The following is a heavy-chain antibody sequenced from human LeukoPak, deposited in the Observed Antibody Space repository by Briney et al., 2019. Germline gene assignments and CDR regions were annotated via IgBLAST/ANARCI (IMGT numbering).Heavy chain of an antibody. CDR2: FDPEDGET. Sequence: ASVKVSCKVSGYTLTELSMHCVRQAPGKGLEWMGGFDPEDGETIYAQKFQGRVTMTEDTSTDTAYMELSSLRSEDTAVYYCATRPTYWGIAVAAAGEGAYFDYWGQGTLVTVSS. D-gene: IGHD6-19*01. CDR3: ATRPTYWGIAVAAAGEGAYFDY. V-gene: IGHV1-24*01. J-gene: IGHJ4*02. CDR1: GYTLTELS.